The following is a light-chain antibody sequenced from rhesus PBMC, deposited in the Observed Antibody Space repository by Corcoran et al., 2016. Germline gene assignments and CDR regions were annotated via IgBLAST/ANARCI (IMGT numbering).Light chain of an antibody. CDR1: QSVGSN. Sequence: ETVVTQSPATLSLSPGERATLSCRASQSVGSNLAWYQQNPGQAPKLLIYDASSRATGIPDRFSGRGSGTDVTLTISSLEPEDVGVYYCQQYNNWNSFGQGTKVEIK. CDR3: QQYNNWNS. V-gene: IGKV3-24*04. J-gene: IGKJ2*01. CDR2: DAS.